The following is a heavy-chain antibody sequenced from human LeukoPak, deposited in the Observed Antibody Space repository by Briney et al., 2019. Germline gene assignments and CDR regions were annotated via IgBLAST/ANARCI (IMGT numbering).Heavy chain of an antibody. V-gene: IGHV1-24*01. CDR3: ATDRYCSSTSCYTGPSVFDP. Sequence: ASVKVSCKVSGYTLTELSMHWLRQAPGKGLEWMGGFDPEDGETIYAQKFQGRVTMTEDTSTDTAYMELSSLRSEDTAVYYCATDRYCSSTSCYTGPSVFDPWGQGTLVTVSS. CDR1: GYTLTELS. CDR2: FDPEDGET. D-gene: IGHD2-2*02. J-gene: IGHJ5*02.